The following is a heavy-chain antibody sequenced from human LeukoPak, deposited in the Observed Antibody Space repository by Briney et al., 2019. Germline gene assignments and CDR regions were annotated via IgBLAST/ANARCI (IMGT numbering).Heavy chain of an antibody. J-gene: IGHJ4*02. V-gene: IGHV3-7*01. Sequence: GGSLRLSCAASGFTFSSHWMHWVRQAPGKGLEWVASINPDGNKKYSADSVKGRFTISRDNAENSLYLQMNSLRVEDTAFYYCARDLAYSRLDYWGQGMLVTVSS. CDR1: GFTFSSHW. CDR3: ARDLAYSRLDY. D-gene: IGHD5-18*01. CDR2: INPDGNKK.